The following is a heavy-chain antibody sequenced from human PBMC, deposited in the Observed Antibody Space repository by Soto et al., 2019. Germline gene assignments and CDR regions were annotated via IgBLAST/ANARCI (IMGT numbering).Heavy chain of an antibody. CDR3: ARDRGYYDILTGYYGLYYFDY. J-gene: IGHJ4*02. CDR1: GGSISSYY. CDR2: IYYSGST. D-gene: IGHD3-9*01. V-gene: IGHV4-59*13. Sequence: SETLSLTCTVSGGSISSYYWSWIRQPPGKGLEWIGYIYYSGSTNYNPSLKSRVTISVDTSKNQFSLKLSSVTAADTAVYYCARDRGYYDILTGYYGLYYFDYWGQGTLVTVSS.